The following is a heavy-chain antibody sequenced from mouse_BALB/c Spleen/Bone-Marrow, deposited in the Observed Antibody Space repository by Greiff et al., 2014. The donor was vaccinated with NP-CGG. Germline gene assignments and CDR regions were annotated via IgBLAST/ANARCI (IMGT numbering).Heavy chain of an antibody. CDR2: ISSGCSTI. CDR3: ARARSTMITTGAMDY. D-gene: IGHD2-4*01. V-gene: IGHV5-17*02. CDR1: GFTFSRPG. J-gene: IGHJ4*01. Sequence: DVHLVESGGGLVQPGGSRKLSCAASGFTFSRPGMHWVRQAPEKGLEWVAYISSGCSTIYYADTMKGRFTISRDNPKNTLFLQMTSLRSEDTAMYYCARARSTMITTGAMDYWGQGTSVTVSS.